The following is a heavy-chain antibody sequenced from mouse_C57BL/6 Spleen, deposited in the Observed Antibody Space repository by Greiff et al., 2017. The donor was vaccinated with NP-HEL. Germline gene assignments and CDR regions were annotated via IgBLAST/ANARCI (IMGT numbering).Heavy chain of an antibody. CDR3: ARRMVTTRNAMDY. D-gene: IGHD2-2*01. CDR1: GFTFSDYG. J-gene: IGHJ4*01. CDR2: ISSGSSTI. Sequence: EVHLVESGGGLVKPGGSLKLSCAASGFTFSDYGMHWVRQAPEKGLEWVAYISSGSSTIYYADTVKGPFTISRDNAKNTLFLQMTRLRSEDTAMYYCARRMVTTRNAMDYWGQGTSVTVSS. V-gene: IGHV5-17*01.